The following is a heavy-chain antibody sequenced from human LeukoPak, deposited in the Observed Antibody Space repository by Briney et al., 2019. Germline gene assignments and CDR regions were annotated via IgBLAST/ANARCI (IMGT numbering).Heavy chain of an antibody. Sequence: GGSLRLSCAASGFPYSTYEMIWVRQAPGKGLEWVSYIGSSARTLYYADSVKGRFTISRDIFKNSLYLQMNSLRPQDTAVYYCARGRGDVAVAGHRRYFYYMDVWGKGTTVTVSS. CDR2: IGSSARTL. D-gene: IGHD2-15*01. CDR3: ARGRGDVAVAGHRRYFYYMDV. J-gene: IGHJ6*03. CDR1: GFPYSTYE. V-gene: IGHV3-48*03.